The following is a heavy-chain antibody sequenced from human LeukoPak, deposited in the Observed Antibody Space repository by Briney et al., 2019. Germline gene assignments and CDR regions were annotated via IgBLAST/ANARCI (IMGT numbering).Heavy chain of an antibody. V-gene: IGHV3-9*01. J-gene: IGHJ4*02. CDR2: ISWNSGSI. D-gene: IGHD5-12*01. CDR3: AKSNNVDY. CDR1: GFTFDDYA. Sequence: GGSLRLSCAASGFTFDDYAMRWVRQAPGKGLEWVSGISWNSGSIGYADSVKGRFTISRDNAKNSLYLQMNSLRAEDTALYYCAKSNNVDYWGQGTLVTVSS.